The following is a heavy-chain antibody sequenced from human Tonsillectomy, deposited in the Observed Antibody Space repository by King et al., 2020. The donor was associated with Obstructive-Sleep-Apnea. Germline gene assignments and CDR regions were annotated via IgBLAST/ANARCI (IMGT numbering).Heavy chain of an antibody. J-gene: IGHJ4*02. CDR1: GGSISSSSYY. Sequence: QLQESGPGLVKPSETLSLTCTVSGGSISSSSYYWGWIRQPPGKGLEWIGGIYFSGSTYYNPSLKSRVTGSVDTSKNQFSLKLSSVTAADTALYYCAKVGSSSSYLFDYWGQGTLVTVSS. V-gene: IGHV4-39*07. CDR3: AKVGSSSSYLFDY. CDR2: IYFSGST. D-gene: IGHD6-6*01.